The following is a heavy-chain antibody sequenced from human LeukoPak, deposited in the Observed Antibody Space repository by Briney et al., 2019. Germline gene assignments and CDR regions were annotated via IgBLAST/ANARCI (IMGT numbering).Heavy chain of an antibody. J-gene: IGHJ4*02. V-gene: IGHV3-48*01. CDR3: AKSDGDFVGDYFDY. Sequence: GGSLRLSCAASGFTFSSYSMNWVRQAPGKGLEWVSFISSSRSTIYYADSVKGRFTISRDNAKNSLYLQMNSLRAEDTAVYYCAKSDGDFVGDYFDYWGQGTLVTVSS. D-gene: IGHD4-17*01. CDR1: GFTFSSYS. CDR2: ISSSRSTI.